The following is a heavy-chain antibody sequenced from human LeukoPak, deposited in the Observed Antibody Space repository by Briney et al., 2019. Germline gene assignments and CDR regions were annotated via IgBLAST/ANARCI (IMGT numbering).Heavy chain of an antibody. J-gene: IGHJ4*02. CDR2: ISAYNGNT. CDR3: ARPTGTKSEFDY. Sequence: ASVKVSCKASGYSFTSNVISWVRQAPGQGLEWMGWISAYNGNTNYAQKLQGRVTMTTDTSTSTAYMELRSLRSDDTAMYYCARPTGTKSEFDYWGQGTLVTVSS. V-gene: IGHV1-18*01. D-gene: IGHD1-1*01. CDR1: GYSFTSNV.